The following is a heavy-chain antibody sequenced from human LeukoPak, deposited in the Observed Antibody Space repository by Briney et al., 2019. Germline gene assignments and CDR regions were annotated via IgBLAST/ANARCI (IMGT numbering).Heavy chain of an antibody. J-gene: IGHJ6*02. CDR1: GYTFTSYG. Sequence: ASVKVSCKASGYTFTSYGISWVRQAPGQGLEWMGWMNPNSGNTGYAQKFQGRVTMTRNTSISTAYMELSSLRSEDTAVYYCARFRSYIVVVPAAIRDYYYGMDVWGQGTTVTVSS. CDR2: MNPNSGNT. V-gene: IGHV1-8*02. D-gene: IGHD2-2*02. CDR3: ARFRSYIVVVPAAIRDYYYGMDV.